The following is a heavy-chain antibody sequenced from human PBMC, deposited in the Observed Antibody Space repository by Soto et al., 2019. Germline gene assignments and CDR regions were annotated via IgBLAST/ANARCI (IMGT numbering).Heavy chain of an antibody. CDR3: AKNQGVELVPLATVDWFDP. CDR2: ISSAVNT. V-gene: IGHV3-23*01. CDR1: VFTFSNYA. Sequence: PWWSLRLSCAGSVFTFSNYAMSWFRQAPGKGLEWVSAISSAVNTYYADSVKGRFTISRDNSKNTLSLQMNSLRAEDTAVHHCAKNQGVELVPLATVDWFDPWGQGSVVTVSS. J-gene: IGHJ5*02. D-gene: IGHD1-26*01.